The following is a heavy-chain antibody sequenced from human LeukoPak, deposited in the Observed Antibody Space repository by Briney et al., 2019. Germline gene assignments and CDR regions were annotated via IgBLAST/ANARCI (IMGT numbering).Heavy chain of an antibody. CDR1: GGSISSSSYY. Sequence: PSETLSLTCTVSGGSISSSSYYWSWIRQPPGKGLEWIGYIYYSGSTNYNPSLKSRVTISVDTSKNQFSLRLSSVTAADTAVYYCARSSMFRMGSYYYGMDVWGQGTTVTVSS. CDR2: IYYSGST. CDR3: ARSSMFRMGSYYYGMDV. J-gene: IGHJ6*02. D-gene: IGHD3-10*02. V-gene: IGHV4-61*01.